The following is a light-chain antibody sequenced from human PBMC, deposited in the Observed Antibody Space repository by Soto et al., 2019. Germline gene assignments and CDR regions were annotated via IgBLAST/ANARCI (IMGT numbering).Light chain of an antibody. CDR1: QSVNSVY. Sequence: EIVLTQSPGTLSLSPGERASLSCRADQSVNSVYLAWYQHKPGQAPRLLIYGASDRATGIPDRFGGRGSGTDFTLTISRLEPEYFAVSYCQPYVTSPFTFGTGTKVYI. CDR3: QPYVTSPFT. CDR2: GAS. J-gene: IGKJ3*01. V-gene: IGKV3-20*01.